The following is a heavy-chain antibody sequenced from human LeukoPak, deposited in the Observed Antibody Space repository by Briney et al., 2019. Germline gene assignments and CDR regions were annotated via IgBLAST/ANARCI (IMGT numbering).Heavy chain of an antibody. V-gene: IGHV4-61*09. Sequence: PSETLSLTCTVSGGSISSRSYCWSWIRQPAGKGLEWIGHVHISGSTNYNSSLKSRVTISVDTSKNQFSLNLSSVTAADTAIYYCARLRNVILFDHWGQGILVTVSS. D-gene: IGHD2/OR15-2a*01. CDR1: GGSISSRSYC. CDR2: VHISGST. J-gene: IGHJ4*02. CDR3: ARLRNVILFDH.